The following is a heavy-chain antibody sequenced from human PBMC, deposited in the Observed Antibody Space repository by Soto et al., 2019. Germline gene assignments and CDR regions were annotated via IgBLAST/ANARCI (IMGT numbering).Heavy chain of an antibody. CDR1: GGSISSYY. D-gene: IGHD5-12*01. CDR3: ARVGGRDGYNWAAY. J-gene: IGHJ4*02. V-gene: IGHV4-59*01. Sequence: NPSETLSLTCTVSGGSISSYYWSWIRQPPGKGLEWIGYIYYSGSTNYNPSLKSRVTISVDTSKNQFSLKLSSVTAADTAVYYCARVGGRDGYNWAAYWGQGTLVTVSS. CDR2: IYYSGST.